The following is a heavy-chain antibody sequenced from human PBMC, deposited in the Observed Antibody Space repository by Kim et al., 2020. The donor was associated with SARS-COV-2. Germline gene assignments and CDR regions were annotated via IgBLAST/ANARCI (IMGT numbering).Heavy chain of an antibody. Sequence: DSVKGRFTISRDNSKNTLYLQMNSLRAEDTAVYYCAKPSDSSSWPYYFDYWGQGTLVTVSS. D-gene: IGHD6-13*01. V-gene: IGHV3-23*03. CDR3: AKPSDSSSWPYYFDY. J-gene: IGHJ4*02.